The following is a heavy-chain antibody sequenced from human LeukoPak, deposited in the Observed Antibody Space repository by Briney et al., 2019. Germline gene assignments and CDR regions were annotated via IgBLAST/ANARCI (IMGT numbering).Heavy chain of an antibody. CDR2: IYHSGST. J-gene: IGHJ6*02. D-gene: IGHD6-19*01. Sequence: SETLSLTCTVSGGSISSGGYYWSWIRQPPGKGLEWIGYIYHSGSTYYNSSLKSRVTMSLDTSKNQFSLKLSSVTAADTAVYYCARVWGVAVAGSYYYYGMDVWGQGTTVTVSS. V-gene: IGHV4-30-2*01. CDR3: ARVWGVAVAGSYYYYGMDV. CDR1: GGSISSGGYY.